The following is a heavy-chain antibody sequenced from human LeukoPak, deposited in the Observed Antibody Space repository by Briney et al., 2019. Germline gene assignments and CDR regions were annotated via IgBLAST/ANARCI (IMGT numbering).Heavy chain of an antibody. D-gene: IGHD3-22*01. CDR3: ARQNPLYSYDSSGYYFDY. V-gene: IGHV1-69*05. CDR2: IIPIFGTA. J-gene: IGHJ4*02. CDR1: GGTFSSYA. Sequence: GSSVKVSCKASGGTFSSYAISWVRQAPGQGLEWMGGIIPIFGTANYAQKFEGRVTITTDESHNTAYMKLSTLRSEDTAVYYCARQNPLYSYDSSGYYFDYWGQGTLVTVSS.